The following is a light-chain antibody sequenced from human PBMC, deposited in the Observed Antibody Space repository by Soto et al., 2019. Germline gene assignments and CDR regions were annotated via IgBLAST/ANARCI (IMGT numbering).Light chain of an antibody. CDR3: QQSYSNPTWT. J-gene: IGKJ1*01. CDR1: QSISTY. Sequence: EIEMTQSPASLSVYVGDRITITCRASQSISTYLNWYQQKPGEAPTLLVYDSSTLQSGVTSRFSGSGFGAEYTLTVSRRQPEDFAAYYCQQSYSNPTWTFGQGTKVDIK. CDR2: DSS. V-gene: IGKV1-39*01.